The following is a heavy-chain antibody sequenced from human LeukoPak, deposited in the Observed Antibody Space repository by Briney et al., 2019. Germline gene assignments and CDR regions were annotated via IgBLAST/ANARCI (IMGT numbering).Heavy chain of an antibody. D-gene: IGHD6-19*01. CDR3: GSVAGGGGY. CDR2: IIPIFGTA. J-gene: IGHJ4*02. Sequence: SVKVSCKASGGTFSSYAISWVRQAPGQGLEWMGRIIPIFGTANYAQKFQGRVTITTGESTSTAYMELSSLRSEDTAVYYCGSVAGGGGYWGQGTLVTVSS. V-gene: IGHV1-69*05. CDR1: GGTFSSYA.